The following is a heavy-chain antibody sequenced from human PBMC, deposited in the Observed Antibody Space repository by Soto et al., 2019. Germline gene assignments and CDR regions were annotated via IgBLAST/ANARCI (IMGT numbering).Heavy chain of an antibody. Sequence: GGSLRLSCAASGFTFSSYSMNWVRQALGKGLEWVSSISSSSSYIYYADSVKGRFTISRDNAKNSLYLQMNSLRAEDTAVYYCARDLYSSSARYFDYWGQGTLVTVSS. CDR1: GFTFSSYS. CDR3: ARDLYSSSARYFDY. J-gene: IGHJ4*02. V-gene: IGHV3-21*01. CDR2: ISSSSSYI. D-gene: IGHD6-6*01.